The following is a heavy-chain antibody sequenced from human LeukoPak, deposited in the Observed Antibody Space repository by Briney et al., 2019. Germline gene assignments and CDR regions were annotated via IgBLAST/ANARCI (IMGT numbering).Heavy chain of an antibody. D-gene: IGHD3-9*01. CDR2: IKSKTDGGTT. CDR1: GFTFSNAW. CDR3: TTVDPYYYYYGMDV. V-gene: IGHV3-15*01. J-gene: IGHJ6*02. Sequence: GGSLRLSCAASGFTFSNAWMSWVRQAPGKGLEWVGRIKSKTDGGTTDYAAPVKGRFTISRDDSKNTLYLQMNSLKTEDTAVYYCTTVDPYYYYYGMDVWGQGTTVTVSS.